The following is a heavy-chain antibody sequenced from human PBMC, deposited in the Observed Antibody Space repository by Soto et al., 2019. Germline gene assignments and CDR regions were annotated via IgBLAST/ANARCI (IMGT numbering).Heavy chain of an antibody. CDR2: ISWNSGSI. V-gene: IGHV3-9*01. Sequence: EVQLVESGGGSVQPGRSLRLSCTASGFSFDAYAMHWVRQAPGKGLEWVSGISWNSGSIGYADSVKGRFTISRDNAKKSLYLQMNSLGAEDTALYYCAKDSSPLPASEFHYWGHGTLVTVSS. D-gene: IGHD2-21*02. J-gene: IGHJ4*01. CDR3: AKDSSPLPASEFHY. CDR1: GFSFDAYA.